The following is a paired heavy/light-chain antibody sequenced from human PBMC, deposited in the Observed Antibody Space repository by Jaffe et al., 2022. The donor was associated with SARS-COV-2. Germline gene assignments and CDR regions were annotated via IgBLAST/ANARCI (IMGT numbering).Light chain of an antibody. J-gene: IGKJ5*01. CDR2: DAS. CDR1: QSVSWY. Sequence: EIVLTQSPATLSLSPGERATLSCRASQSVSWYLAWYQQKPAQAPRLLIYDASNRAAGIPARFSGSGSGTDFTLTISSLEPEDFAVYYCQQRRSWPLTFGQGTRLEI. CDR3: QQRRSWPLT. V-gene: IGKV3-11*01.
Heavy chain of an antibody. V-gene: IGHV3-74*01. Sequence: EVQLVESGGGLVQPGGSLRLSCAASGFTFSSHWMHWVRQVPGKGLEWVSYINADGSSTNYADSVKGRFTISRDNAKNTLYLQMNSLSADDTAVYYCARDLKVTNWFDPWGQGTLVTVSS. J-gene: IGHJ5*02. CDR3: ARDLKVTNWFDP. D-gene: IGHD2-21*02. CDR1: GFTFSSHW. CDR2: INADGSST.